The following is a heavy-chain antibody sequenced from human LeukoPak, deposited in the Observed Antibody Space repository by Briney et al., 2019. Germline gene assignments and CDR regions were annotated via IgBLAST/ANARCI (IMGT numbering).Heavy chain of an antibody. D-gene: IGHD2-21*01. V-gene: IGHV4-61*08. CDR2: IYYSGST. CDR1: GGSISSGGYY. J-gene: IGHJ4*02. CDR3: ARSGGGDCFDY. Sequence: SETLSLTCTVSGGSISSGGYYWSWIRQPPGKGLEWIGYIYYSGSTNYNPSLKSRVTISVDTSKNQFSLKLSSVTAADTAVYYCARSGGGDCFDYWGQGTLVTVSS.